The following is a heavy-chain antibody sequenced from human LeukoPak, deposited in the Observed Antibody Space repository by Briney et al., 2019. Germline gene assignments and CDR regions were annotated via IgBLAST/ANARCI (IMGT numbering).Heavy chain of an antibody. CDR1: GYTFTGYY. J-gene: IGHJ4*02. CDR2: INPNSGGT. D-gene: IGHD2-2*01. V-gene: IGHV1-2*02. Sequence: ASVKVSCKASGYTFTGYYMHWVRQAPGQGLEWMGWINPNSGGTNYAQKFQGRVTMTRDTSISTAYMELSRLRSDDTAVYYCAREDIVVVPAAIEESFSRGLDYWGQGTLVTVSS. CDR3: AREDIVVVPAAIEESFSRGLDY.